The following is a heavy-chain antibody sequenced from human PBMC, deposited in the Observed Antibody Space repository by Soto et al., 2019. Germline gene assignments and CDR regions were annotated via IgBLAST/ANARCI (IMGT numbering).Heavy chain of an antibody. J-gene: IGHJ6*02. CDR3: TRNGVVGYYYYYGMDV. CDR1: GFTFGDYA. D-gene: IGHD2-8*01. Sequence: PGGSLRLSCTASGFTFGDYAMSWFRQAPGKGLEWVGFIRSKAYGGTTEYAASVKGRFTISRDDSKSIAYLQMNSLKTEDTAVYYCTRNGVVGYYYYYGMDVWGQGTTVTVSS. CDR2: IRSKAYGGTT. V-gene: IGHV3-49*03.